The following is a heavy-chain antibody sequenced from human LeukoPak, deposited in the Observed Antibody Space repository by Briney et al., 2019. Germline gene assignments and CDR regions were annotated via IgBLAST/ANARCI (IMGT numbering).Heavy chain of an antibody. CDR2: IYYSGST. D-gene: IGHD4-17*01. V-gene: IGHV4-59*08. CDR1: GGSISSYY. CDR3: ARHKRLDYGDYRYFDY. Sequence: SETLSLTCTVSGGSISSYYWSWIRQPPGKGLEWIGYIYYSGSTNYNPSLKSRVTISVDASKNQFSLKLSSVTAADTAVYYCARHKRLDYGDYRYFDYWGQGTLVTVSS. J-gene: IGHJ4*02.